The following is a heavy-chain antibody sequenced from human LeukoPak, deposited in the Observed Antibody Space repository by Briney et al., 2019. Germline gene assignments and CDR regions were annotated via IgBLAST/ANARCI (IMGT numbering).Heavy chain of an antibody. CDR3: AKDIGGVSSGSIDY. CDR1: GFTFDDYA. J-gene: IGHJ4*02. CDR2: LSWDGNNI. Sequence: GGSLRLSRAASGFTFDDYAMHWVRQGPGKGLEWVSGLSWDGNNIDYADSVKGRFTISRDNAKNSLYLQMNSLRAEDTAFYYCAKDIGGVSSGSIDYWGQGTLVTVSS. V-gene: IGHV3-9*01. D-gene: IGHD6-19*01.